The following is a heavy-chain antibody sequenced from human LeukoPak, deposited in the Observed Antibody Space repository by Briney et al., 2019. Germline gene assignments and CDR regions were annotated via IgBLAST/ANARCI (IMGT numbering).Heavy chain of an antibody. V-gene: IGHV1-8*03. Sequence: ASVKVSCKASGYTFTSYDINWVRQAPGQGLEWMGWMNPNSGNIDYAQRFQGRVTITTDTSITTAYMELSSLRSEDTAVYYCARGWKFWSGYGGDYYYYMDVWGKGTTVTVSS. D-gene: IGHD3-3*01. CDR3: ARGWKFWSGYGGDYYYYMDV. J-gene: IGHJ6*03. CDR2: MNPNSGNI. CDR1: GYTFTSYD.